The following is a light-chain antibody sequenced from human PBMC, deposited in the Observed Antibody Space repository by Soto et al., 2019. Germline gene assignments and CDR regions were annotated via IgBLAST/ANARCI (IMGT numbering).Light chain of an antibody. CDR2: WAS. CDR3: QQYCSTPLT. CDR1: QSVLYSSNNKNY. V-gene: IGKV4-1*01. J-gene: IGKJ4*01. Sequence: DIVMTQSPDSLAVSLGERATINCKSSQSVLYSSNNKNYLAWFQQKPGQPPKLLIYWASNRESGVPDRFSGSGSGTDFTLSISSLQAEDAAVYYCQQYCSTPLTFGGGTKLEIK.